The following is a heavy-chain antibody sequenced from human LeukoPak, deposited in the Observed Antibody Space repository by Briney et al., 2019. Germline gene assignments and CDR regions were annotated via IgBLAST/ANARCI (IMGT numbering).Heavy chain of an antibody. Sequence: PGASLRLSCSASGFTFSIYAMSWVRQGPERGLEWVSAISDSGTNTFYADSVKGRFTISRDSSKNKLYLQMNSLRAEDSAVYYCAKDTDVLRGYPLYSWGQGTLVTVSS. CDR3: AKDTDVLRGYPLYS. D-gene: IGHD3-3*01. J-gene: IGHJ4*02. CDR2: ISDSGTNT. V-gene: IGHV3-23*01. CDR1: GFTFSIYA.